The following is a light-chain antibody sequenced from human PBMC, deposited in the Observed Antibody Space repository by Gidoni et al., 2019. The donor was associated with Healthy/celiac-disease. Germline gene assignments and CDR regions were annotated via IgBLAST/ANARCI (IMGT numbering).Light chain of an antibody. Sequence: DIVLTQSPATLSLSPGERATPSCRASQSVSSYLAWYQQKPGQAPRLLIYDASNRATGIPARFSGSGSGTDFTLTISSLEPEDFAVYYCQQRSNWLTFGPGTKVDIK. V-gene: IGKV3-11*01. CDR3: QQRSNWLT. CDR2: DAS. J-gene: IGKJ3*01. CDR1: QSVSSY.